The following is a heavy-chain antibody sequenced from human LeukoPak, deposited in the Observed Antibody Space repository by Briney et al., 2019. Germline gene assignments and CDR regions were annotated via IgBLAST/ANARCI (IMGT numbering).Heavy chain of an antibody. CDR1: GFTFSSYA. V-gene: IGHV3-23*01. D-gene: IGHD3-9*01. Sequence: GGSLRLSCAASGFTFSSYAMSWVRQAPGKGLEWVSAISGSGGSTYYADSVKGRFTISRDNYKNTLYLQMNSLRAEDTAVYYCAKDLDWLLSDPGLDYWGQGTLVTVSS. CDR3: AKDLDWLLSDPGLDY. J-gene: IGHJ4*02. CDR2: ISGSGGST.